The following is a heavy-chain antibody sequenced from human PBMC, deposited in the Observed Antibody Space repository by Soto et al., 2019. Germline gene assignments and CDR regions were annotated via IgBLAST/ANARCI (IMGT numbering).Heavy chain of an antibody. D-gene: IGHD3-3*01. V-gene: IGHV1-69*13. CDR3: ARDVSYDFWSGYSPDAFDI. CDR1: GGTFSSYA. CDR2: IIPIFGTA. J-gene: IGHJ3*02. Sequence: SVKVSCKASGGTFSSYAVSWVRQAPGQGLEWMGGIIPIFGTANYAQKFQGRVTITADESTSTAYMELSSLRSEDTAVYYCARDVSYDFWSGYSPDAFDIWGQGTMVTVSS.